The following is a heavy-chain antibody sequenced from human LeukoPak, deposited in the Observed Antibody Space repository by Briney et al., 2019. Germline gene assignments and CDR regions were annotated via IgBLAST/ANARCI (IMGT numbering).Heavy chain of an antibody. CDR3: ARDGGYLGAFDI. J-gene: IGHJ3*02. CDR2: ISAYNGNT. D-gene: IGHD5-12*01. V-gene: IGHV1-18*01. CDR1: GYTFTSYD. Sequence: GASVTVSFMASGYTFTSYDINWVRQAAGQGLDWMGWISAYNGNTNYAQKLQGRVTMTTDTSTSTAYMELRSLRSDDTAVYYCARDGGYLGAFDIWGQGTMVTVSS.